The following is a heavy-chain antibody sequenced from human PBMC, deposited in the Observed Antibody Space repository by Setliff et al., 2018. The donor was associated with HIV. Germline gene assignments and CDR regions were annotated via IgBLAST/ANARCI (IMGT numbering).Heavy chain of an antibody. J-gene: IGHJ3*02. D-gene: IGHD3-22*01. CDR1: GYTFTSYD. CDR2: MNPNSGNT. CDR3: ARVRVLSGITMIVVSSHDAFDI. V-gene: IGHV1-8*01. Sequence: GASVKVSCKASGYTFTSYDINWVRQATGQGLEWMGWMNPNSGNTGYAQKFQGRVTVTRNTSISTAYMELSSLRSEDTAVYYCARVRVLSGITMIVVSSHDAFDIWGQGTMVTVSS.